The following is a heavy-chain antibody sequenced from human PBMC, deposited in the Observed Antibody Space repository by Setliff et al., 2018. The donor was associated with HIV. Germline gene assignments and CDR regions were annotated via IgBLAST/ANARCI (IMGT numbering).Heavy chain of an antibody. J-gene: IGHJ6*03. CDR2: INHSGST. Sequence: TSETLSLTCAAYGGSFSGYYWSWIRQPPGKGLEWIGEINHSGSTNYNPSLKSRVTISVDTSKNQFSLKLSSVTAADTAVYYCARAYYSYYMDVWGKGTTVTVSS. CDR3: ARAYYSYYMDV. CDR1: GGSFSGYY. V-gene: IGHV4-34*01.